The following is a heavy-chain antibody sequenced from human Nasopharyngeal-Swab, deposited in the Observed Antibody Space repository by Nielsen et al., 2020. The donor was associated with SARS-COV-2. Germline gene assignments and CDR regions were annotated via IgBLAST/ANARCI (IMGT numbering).Heavy chain of an antibody. CDR1: GGSVSSGSYY. CDR2: IYYSGST. Sequence: SETLSLTCTVSGGSVSSGSYYWSWIRQPPGKGLEWIGYIYYSGSTNYNPSLKSRVTISVDTSKNQFSLKLSSVTAADTAVYYCARSSSSMGGYYYYYGMDVWGQGTTVTVSS. D-gene: IGHD2-2*01. CDR3: ARSSSSMGGYYYYYGMDV. J-gene: IGHJ6*02. V-gene: IGHV4-61*01.